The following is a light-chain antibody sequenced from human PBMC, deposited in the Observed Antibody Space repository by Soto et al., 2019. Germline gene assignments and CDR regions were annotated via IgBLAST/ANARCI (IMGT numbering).Light chain of an antibody. CDR2: EVS. CDR3: SSYTSSSTRV. Sequence: QSVLTQPACVSGSPGQSITISCTGTSSDVGGYNYVSWYQQHPGKAPKLMIYEVSNRPSGVSNRFSGSKSGNTASLTISGLQAEDVADYYCSSYTSSSTRVFGTGTKVTVL. CDR1: SSDVGGYNY. V-gene: IGLV2-14*01. J-gene: IGLJ1*01.